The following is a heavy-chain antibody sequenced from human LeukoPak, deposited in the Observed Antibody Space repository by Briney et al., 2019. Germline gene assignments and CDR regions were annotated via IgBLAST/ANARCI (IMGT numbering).Heavy chain of an antibody. D-gene: IGHD3/OR15-3a*01. CDR3: ATHQDWRLNY. J-gene: IGHJ4*02. V-gene: IGHV3-7*01. CDR1: GFTFSAYW. CDR2: IKQDGSEK. Sequence: PGGSLRLSCAASGFTFSAYWMSWVRQAPGKGLEWVASIKQDGSEKYYVDSVKGRFTISRDNVKNSLSLQMNSLRAEDTAVYYCATHQDWRLNYWGQGTLVASPQ.